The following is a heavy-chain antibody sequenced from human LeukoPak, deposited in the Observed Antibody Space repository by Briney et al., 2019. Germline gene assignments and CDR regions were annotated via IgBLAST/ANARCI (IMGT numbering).Heavy chain of an antibody. V-gene: IGHV4-4*02. CDR3: ARVTLIVVVAWFDP. D-gene: IGHD2-2*01. Sequence: SGTLSLTCAVSGGSISSSNWWSWVRQPPGKGLEWLGEIYHSGSTNYNPSLKSRVTMSVDKSKNQFSLKLSSVTAADTAVYYCARVTLIVVVAWFDPWGQGTLVTVSS. CDR2: IYHSGST. J-gene: IGHJ5*02. CDR1: GGSISSSNW.